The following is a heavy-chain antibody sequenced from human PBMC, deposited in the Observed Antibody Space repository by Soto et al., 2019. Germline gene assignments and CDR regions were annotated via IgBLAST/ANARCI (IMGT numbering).Heavy chain of an antibody. CDR1: GFSFSTYP. Sequence: GGSLRLSCAASGFSFSTYPMSWVRQAPGKGLEWVSAISGSGGSTYYADSVKGRFAISRDNSKSTLYLQMNSLRAEDTAVYYCAKGVNYYDSSGYYSYYYNGMDVWGQGTTVTVSS. D-gene: IGHD3-22*01. CDR3: AKGVNYYDSSGYYSYYYNGMDV. V-gene: IGHV3-23*01. CDR2: ISGSGGST. J-gene: IGHJ6*02.